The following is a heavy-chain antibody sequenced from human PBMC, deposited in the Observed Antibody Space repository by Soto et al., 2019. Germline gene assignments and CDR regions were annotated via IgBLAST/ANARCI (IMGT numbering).Heavy chain of an antibody. CDR3: ARDLGPGKSGYHSGMDV. J-gene: IGHJ6*02. CDR1: GFTFSSYS. Sequence: GGSLRLSCAASGFTFSSYSMNWVRQAPGKGLEWVSSISSSSSYIYYADSVKGRFTISRDNAKNSLYLKMNSLRAEDTAVYYCARDLGPGKSGYHSGMDVWGQGTTVTVSS. CDR2: ISSSSSYI. V-gene: IGHV3-21*01. D-gene: IGHD3-22*01.